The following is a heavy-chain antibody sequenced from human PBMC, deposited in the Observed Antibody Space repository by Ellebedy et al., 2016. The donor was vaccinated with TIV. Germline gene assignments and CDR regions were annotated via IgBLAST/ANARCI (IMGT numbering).Heavy chain of an antibody. Sequence: PGGSLRLSCTGSGFTFGDYAMSWVRQAPGKGLEWVSFIRSKAYGGTTKYAASVSGRFTISRDDSKSIAYLQMNSLKTEDTAMYYCTRGPPWGPWGQGTLVTVSS. CDR1: GFTFGDYA. CDR3: TRGPPWGP. CDR2: IRSKAYGGTT. V-gene: IGHV3-49*04. J-gene: IGHJ5*02. D-gene: IGHD1-14*01.